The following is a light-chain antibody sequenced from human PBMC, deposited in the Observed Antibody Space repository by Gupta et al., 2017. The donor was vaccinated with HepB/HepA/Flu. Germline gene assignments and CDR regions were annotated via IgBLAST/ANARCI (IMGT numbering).Light chain of an antibody. CDR1: QRVSSSY. V-gene: IGKV3-7*01. CDR2: GAS. J-gene: IGKJ3*01. Sequence: PGESVTLPCRASQRVSSSYLAWYQQRPGQAPRLLIYGASTRATGIPARFSGSGSGTEFTLTISSLQPEDFAVYYCQQVNNLRVAFGPGTKVDIK. CDR3: QQVNNLRVA.